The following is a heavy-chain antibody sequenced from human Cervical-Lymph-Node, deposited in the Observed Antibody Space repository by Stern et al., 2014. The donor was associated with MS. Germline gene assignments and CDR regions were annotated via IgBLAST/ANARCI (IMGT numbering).Heavy chain of an antibody. Sequence: EVQLVESGGGLIQPGGSLRLSCAASGFTFSDYWMLWVRQVPGNGLMWVSRIIGGGSNTIYADSVKGRFTISRDNAKNMLYLQMNSLRAEDTAVYYCVRGGQLGSLDYWGQGILVTVSS. CDR3: VRGGQLGSLDY. V-gene: IGHV3-74*02. CDR2: IIGGGSNT. CDR1: GFTFSDYW. D-gene: IGHD1-1*01. J-gene: IGHJ4*02.